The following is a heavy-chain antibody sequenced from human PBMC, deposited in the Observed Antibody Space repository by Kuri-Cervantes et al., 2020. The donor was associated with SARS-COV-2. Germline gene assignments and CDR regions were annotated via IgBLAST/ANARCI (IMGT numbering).Heavy chain of an antibody. D-gene: IGHD6-19*01. J-gene: IGHJ6*02. V-gene: IGHV3-64D*08. CDR1: GFTFSSYA. CDR2: ISSNGGST. CDR3: AKDRHGSGWIYNYYYYAMDV. Sequence: GGSLRLSCSASGFTFSSYAMHWVRQAPGKGLEYVSAISSNGGSTYYADSVKGRFTISRDNSKNTLYLQMSSLRAEDTAVYYCAKDRHGSGWIYNYYYYAMDVWGQGTMVTVSS.